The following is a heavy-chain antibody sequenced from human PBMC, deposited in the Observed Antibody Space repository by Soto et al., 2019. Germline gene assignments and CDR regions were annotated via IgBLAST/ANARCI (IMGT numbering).Heavy chain of an antibody. CDR3: AHAGDYDLLTFDH. CDR2: IYWDDDK. V-gene: IGHV2-5*02. D-gene: IGHD4-17*01. Sequence: TLSLTCAFSGFSLTTYDMGVAWIRQPPGKALEWLALIYWDDDKRYSPSLKDRLAISKDTSRNQVVLTITNMDPGDTATYFCAHAGDYDLLTFDHWGPGTLVTVSS. J-gene: IGHJ4*02. CDR1: GFSLTTYDMG.